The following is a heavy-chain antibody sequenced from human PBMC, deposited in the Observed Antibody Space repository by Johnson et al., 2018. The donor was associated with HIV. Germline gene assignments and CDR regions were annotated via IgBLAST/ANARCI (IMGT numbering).Heavy chain of an antibody. CDR2: ISGSGGST. CDR3: ATRITMVQGVIKGDAFDI. D-gene: IGHD3-10*01. Sequence: QLVESGGGLVQPGGSLRLSCAASGFTFSSYAMSWVRQAPGKGLEWVSAISGSGGSTYYADSVKGRFTISRDNSKNTLYMQMNSLRAEDTAGYYCATRITMVQGVIKGDAFDIWGQGTMVTVSS. J-gene: IGHJ3*02. V-gene: IGHV3-23*04. CDR1: GFTFSSYA.